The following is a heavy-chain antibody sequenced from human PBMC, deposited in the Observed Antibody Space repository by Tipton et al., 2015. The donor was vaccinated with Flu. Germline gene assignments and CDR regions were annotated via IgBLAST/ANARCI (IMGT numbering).Heavy chain of an antibody. Sequence: TLSLTCTVSGGSITGYYWSWIRQPAGKGLEWIGNVHQTGTSYYNPSLRSRVIITVDRRKNHFSLRLTSVTAADTAVYFCARRDYSNYVSEPKNWFDSWGQGTLVTVSS. J-gene: IGHJ5*01. D-gene: IGHD4-11*01. CDR3: ARRDYSNYVSEPKNWFDS. CDR1: GGSITGYY. V-gene: IGHV4-59*08. CDR2: VHQTGTS.